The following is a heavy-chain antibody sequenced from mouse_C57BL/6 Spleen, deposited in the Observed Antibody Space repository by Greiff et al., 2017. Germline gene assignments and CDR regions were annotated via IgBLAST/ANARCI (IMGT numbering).Heavy chain of an antibody. V-gene: IGHV1-64*01. CDR3: ARSDYGRIYAMDY. Sequence: VQLQQPGAELVKPGASVKLSCKASGYTFTSYWMHWVKQRPGQGLEWIGMIHPNSGSTNYNEKFKSKATLTVDKSSSTAYMQLSSLTSEDSAVYYCARSDYGRIYAMDYWGQGTSVTVSS. D-gene: IGHD1-1*01. CDR1: GYTFTSYW. J-gene: IGHJ4*01. CDR2: IHPNSGST.